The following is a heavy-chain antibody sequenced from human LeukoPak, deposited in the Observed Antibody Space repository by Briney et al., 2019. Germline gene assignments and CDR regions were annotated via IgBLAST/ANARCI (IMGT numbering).Heavy chain of an antibody. CDR3: ARAFPSGWLVLGVDY. CDR1: GFTFNNYT. CDR2: ISSSRSYI. Sequence: GGSLRLSCAASGFTFNNYTMNWVRQAPGKGLEWVSSISSSRSYIYYADSVKGRFTISRDNAKNSLYLQMNSLRAEDTAVYYCARAFPSGWLVLGVDYWGQGTLVTVSS. D-gene: IGHD6-19*01. J-gene: IGHJ4*02. V-gene: IGHV3-21*01.